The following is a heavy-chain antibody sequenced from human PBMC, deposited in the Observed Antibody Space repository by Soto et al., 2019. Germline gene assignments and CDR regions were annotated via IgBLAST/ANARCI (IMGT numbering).Heavy chain of an antibody. CDR2: IFYGGLT. J-gene: IGHJ6*02. CDR3: APLTVSLSGPYGIHV. Sequence: PSETLSLTCSVSGYSVSSSDYYWAWIRQPPGKGLEWIGSIFYGGLTYYNPSLKSRVTLSVDTSKNQFSVRLTSVTAADTAVYYCAPLTVSLSGPYGIHVWGQGTTVTVSS. D-gene: IGHD2-15*01. CDR1: GYSVSSSDYY. V-gene: IGHV4-39*01.